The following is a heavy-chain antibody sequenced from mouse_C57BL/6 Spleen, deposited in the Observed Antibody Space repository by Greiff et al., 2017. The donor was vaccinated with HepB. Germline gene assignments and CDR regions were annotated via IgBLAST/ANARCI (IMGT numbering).Heavy chain of an antibody. Sequence: QVQLKQPGAELVKPGASVKLSCKASGYTFTSYWMHWVKQRPGQGLEWIGMIHPNSGSTNYNEKFKSKATLTVDKSSSTAYMQLSSLTSEDSAVYYCARYAVAPYFDYWGQGTTLTVSS. V-gene: IGHV1-64*01. CDR2: IHPNSGST. D-gene: IGHD1-1*01. J-gene: IGHJ2*01. CDR1: GYTFTSYW. CDR3: ARYAVAPYFDY.